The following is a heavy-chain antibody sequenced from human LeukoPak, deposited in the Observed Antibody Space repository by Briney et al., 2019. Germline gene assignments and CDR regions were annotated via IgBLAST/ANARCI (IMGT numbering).Heavy chain of an antibody. Sequence: ASVKASCKASGYTFTSYYMHWVRQSPGQGLEWMGIINPSGGSTSYAQKFQGRVTMTRDTSTSTVYMELSSLRSEDTAVYYCARDLFYSPGGDDSSDVGHYYFDYWGRGTLVTVSS. J-gene: IGHJ4*02. D-gene: IGHD3-22*01. CDR3: ARDLFYSPGGDDSSDVGHYYFDY. CDR1: GYTFTSYY. V-gene: IGHV1-46*01. CDR2: INPSGGST.